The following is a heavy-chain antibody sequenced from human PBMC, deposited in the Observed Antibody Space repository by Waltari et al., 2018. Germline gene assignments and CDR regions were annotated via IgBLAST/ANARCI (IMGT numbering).Heavy chain of an antibody. CDR3: ARGSRILPNDAFDI. J-gene: IGHJ3*02. CDR1: GGSISSGSYY. V-gene: IGHV4-61*02. D-gene: IGHD3-9*01. Sequence: QVQLQESGPGLVKPSQTLSLTCTVSGGSISSGSYYWSWIRQPAGKGLEWIGRIYTSGSTNYHPPLKSRVTISVDTSKNQFSLKLSSVTAADTAVYYCARGSRILPNDAFDIWGQGTMVTVSS. CDR2: IYTSGST.